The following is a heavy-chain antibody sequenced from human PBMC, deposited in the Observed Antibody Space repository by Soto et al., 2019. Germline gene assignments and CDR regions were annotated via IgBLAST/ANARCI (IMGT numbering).Heavy chain of an antibody. V-gene: IGHV4-34*01. Sequence: SQTLGLPCVLYDGFLSESYWAWIRQPPGKGLEWIGEINHVGGTNYNPSLKSRVTMSVDTSQNQFSLRLISVTAADTAMYFCVRIRYQLPSSVLWLDPWGQGTPVTVSS. CDR1: DGFLSESY. D-gene: IGHD3-16*01. J-gene: IGHJ5*02. CDR2: INHVGGT. CDR3: VRIRYQLPSSVLWLDP.